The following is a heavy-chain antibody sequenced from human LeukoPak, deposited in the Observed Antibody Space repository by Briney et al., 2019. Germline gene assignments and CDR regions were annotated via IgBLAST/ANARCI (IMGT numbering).Heavy chain of an antibody. Sequence: SVKVSCKASGGTFSSYAISWVRQAPGQGLEWMGGIIPIFDTANYAQKFQGRVTITADKSTTTAYMELSSLRSEDTAVYYCARDATNYDILTGYYRPPYYFNYWGQGTLVTVS. D-gene: IGHD3-9*01. CDR3: ARDATNYDILTGYYRPPYYFNY. V-gene: IGHV1-69*06. CDR1: GGTFSSYA. J-gene: IGHJ4*02. CDR2: IIPIFDTA.